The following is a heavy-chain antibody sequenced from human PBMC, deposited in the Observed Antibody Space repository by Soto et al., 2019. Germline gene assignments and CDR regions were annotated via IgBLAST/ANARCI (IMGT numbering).Heavy chain of an antibody. Sequence: ASVKVSCKASGGTFSSYAISWVRQAPGQGLEWMGGIIPIFGTANYAQKFQGRVTITADESTSTAYMELSSLRSEDTAVYYCARDSPEGIAAAGDYYYGMDVWGQGITVTVSS. CDR1: GGTFSSYA. J-gene: IGHJ6*02. D-gene: IGHD6-13*01. CDR3: ARDSPEGIAAAGDYYYGMDV. CDR2: IIPIFGTA. V-gene: IGHV1-69*13.